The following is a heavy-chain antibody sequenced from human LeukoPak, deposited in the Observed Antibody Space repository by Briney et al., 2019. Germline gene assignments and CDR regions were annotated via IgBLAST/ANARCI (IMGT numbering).Heavy chain of an antibody. J-gene: IGHJ2*01. D-gene: IGHD5-18*01. V-gene: IGHV4-59*01. CDR1: GGSISSYY. Sequence: PSETLSLTCTVFGGSISSYYWSWIRQPPGKGLEWIGYIYYSGSTNYNPSLKSRVTISVDTSKNQFSLKLSSVTAADTAVYYCARDGYSYGYGWYFDLWGRGTLVTVSS. CDR2: IYYSGST. CDR3: ARDGYSYGYGWYFDL.